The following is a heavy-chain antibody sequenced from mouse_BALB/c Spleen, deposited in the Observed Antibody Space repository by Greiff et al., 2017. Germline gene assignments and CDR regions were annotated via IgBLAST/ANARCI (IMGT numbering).Heavy chain of an antibody. Sequence: EVQLVESGPGLVKPSQSLSLTCTVTGYSITSDYAWNWIRQFPGNKLEWMGYISYSGSTSYNPSLKSRISITRDTSKNQFFLQLNSVTTEDTATYYCARRAGSSYHYAMDYWGQGTSVTVSS. CDR3: ARRAGSSYHYAMDY. CDR1: GYSITSDYA. CDR2: ISYSGST. V-gene: IGHV3-2*02. D-gene: IGHD1-1*01. J-gene: IGHJ4*01.